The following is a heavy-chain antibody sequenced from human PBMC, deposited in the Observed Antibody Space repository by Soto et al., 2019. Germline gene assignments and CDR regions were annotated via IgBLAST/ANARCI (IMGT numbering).Heavy chain of an antibody. CDR1: GFTFTSSA. V-gene: IGHV1-58*01. D-gene: IGHD3-3*01. Sequence: SVKVSCKASGFTFTSSAVQWVRQARGQRLEWIGWIVVGSGNTNYAQKFQERVTITRDMSTSTAYMELSSLRSEDTAVYYCAAAVYYDCWSGYPKGFDYWGQGTLVTVSS. J-gene: IGHJ4*02. CDR3: AAAVYYDCWSGYPKGFDY. CDR2: IVVGSGNT.